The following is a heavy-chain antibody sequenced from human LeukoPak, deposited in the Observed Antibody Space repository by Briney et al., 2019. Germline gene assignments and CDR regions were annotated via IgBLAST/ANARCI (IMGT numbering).Heavy chain of an antibody. Sequence: GGSLRLSCAASDFPFIGYTMHWVRQAPGKGLEWVAGIPYDGSQNSYADSVKGRFSISRDNSKSALHLQLSSLRPEDTAVYYCTREGRFKAQHLFDYWGQGTMVTVSS. CDR1: DFPFIGYT. J-gene: IGHJ4*02. CDR3: TREGRFKAQHLFDY. V-gene: IGHV3-30*04. CDR2: IPYDGSQN. D-gene: IGHD2-2*01.